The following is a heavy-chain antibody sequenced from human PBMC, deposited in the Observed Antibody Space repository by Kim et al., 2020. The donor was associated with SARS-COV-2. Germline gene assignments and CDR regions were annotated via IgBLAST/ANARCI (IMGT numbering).Heavy chain of an antibody. CDR3: TTVGYYYDSSGYYPRY. Sequence: PVKGRFTISRDDSKNTLYLQMNSLKTEDTAVYYCTTVGYYYDSSGYYPRYWGQGTLVTVSS. D-gene: IGHD3-22*01. V-gene: IGHV3-15*01. J-gene: IGHJ4*02.